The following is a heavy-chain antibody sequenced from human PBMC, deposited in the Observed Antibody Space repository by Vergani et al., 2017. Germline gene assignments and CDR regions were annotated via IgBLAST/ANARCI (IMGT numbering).Heavy chain of an antibody. CDR3: ARASLRALVGYYYYMDV. D-gene: IGHD3-16*02. J-gene: IGHJ6*03. V-gene: IGHV4-30-2*01. CDR1: GDSITNGGFS. CDR2: IFPSGNS. Sequence: QLQLQESGSGLVKPSQTLSLTCAVSGDSITNGGFSWTWIRQPPGKGPEWIGYIFPSGNSDYTPSLKNRVSISLDKSKNQFSLWVNSVTAADTAVYFCARASLRALVGYYYYMDVWGKGKTVVVSS.